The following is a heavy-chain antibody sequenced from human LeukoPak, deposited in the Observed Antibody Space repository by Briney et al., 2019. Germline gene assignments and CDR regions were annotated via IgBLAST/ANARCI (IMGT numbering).Heavy chain of an antibody. D-gene: IGHD1-1*01. CDR3: AREGSEGYLFAY. J-gene: IGHJ4*02. V-gene: IGHV6-1*01. CDR2: TYYRSKWYN. Sequence: SQTLSLTCAISGDSVSSSSAAWSWFRQSPSRGLGWLGRTYYRSKWYNDCAVSVKIRITINPVTSKNQFSLQLNSMTPEDTAVYYCAREGSEGYLFAYCGQGTLVTVSS. CDR1: GDSVSSSSAA.